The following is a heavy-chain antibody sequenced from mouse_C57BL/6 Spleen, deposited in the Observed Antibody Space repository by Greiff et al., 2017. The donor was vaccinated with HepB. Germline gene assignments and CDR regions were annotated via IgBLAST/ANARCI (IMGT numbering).Heavy chain of an antibody. Sequence: VQLQQPGAELVKPGASVKLSCKASGYTFTSYWMQWVKQRPGQGLEWIGEIDPSDSYTNYTQKFKGKATLTVDTSSSTAYMQLSSLTSEYSAVYYCARRREYWGQGTTLTVSS. V-gene: IGHV1-50*01. CDR1: GYTFTSYW. CDR2: IDPSDSYT. CDR3: ARRREY. J-gene: IGHJ2*01.